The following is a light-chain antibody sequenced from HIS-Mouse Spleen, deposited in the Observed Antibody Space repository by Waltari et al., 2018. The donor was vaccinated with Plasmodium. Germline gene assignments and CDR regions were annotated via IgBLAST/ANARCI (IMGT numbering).Light chain of an antibody. J-gene: IGLJ1*01. CDR2: EVS. CDR3: SSYTSSSTRLYV. Sequence: QSALTQPASVSGSPGQSITISCTGTSSDVGGYNYVSWYQQHPGKAPKLRIYEVSNRPSGVSNRFSGSKAGNTASLTISGLQAEDEADYYCSSYTSSSTRLYVFGTGTKVTVL. CDR1: SSDVGGYNY. V-gene: IGLV2-14*01.